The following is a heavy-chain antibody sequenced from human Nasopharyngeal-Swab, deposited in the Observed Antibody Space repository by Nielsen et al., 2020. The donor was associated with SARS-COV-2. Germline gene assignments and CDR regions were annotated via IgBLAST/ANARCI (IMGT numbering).Heavy chain of an antibody. CDR1: GGSISSSSYY. V-gene: IGHV4-39*01. CDR3: ARRGYDILTGQYYFDY. D-gene: IGHD3-9*01. Sequence: SQTLSLTCPVSGGSISSSSYYWGWIRQPPGKGLEWIGSIYYSGSTYYNPSLKSRVTISVDTSKNQFSLKLSSVTAADTAVYYCARRGYDILTGQYYFDYWGQGTLVTVSS. J-gene: IGHJ4*02. CDR2: IYYSGST.